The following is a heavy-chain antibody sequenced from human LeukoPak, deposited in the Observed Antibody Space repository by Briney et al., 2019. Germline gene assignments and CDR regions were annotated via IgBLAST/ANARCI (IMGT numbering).Heavy chain of an antibody. V-gene: IGHV1-69*06. CDR3: AAYYYDSSGYYYQIDY. D-gene: IGHD3-22*01. CDR2: IIPIFGTA. J-gene: IGHJ4*02. Sequence: SVKVSCKASGGTFSSYAISWVRQAPGQGLEWMGGIIPIFGTANYAQKFQGRVTITADKSTSTAYMELSSLRSEDTAVYYCAAYYYDSSGYYYQIDYWGQGTLVTVSS. CDR1: GGTFSSYA.